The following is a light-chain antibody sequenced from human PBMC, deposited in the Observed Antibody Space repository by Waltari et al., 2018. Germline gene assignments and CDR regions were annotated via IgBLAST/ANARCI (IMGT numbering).Light chain of an antibody. V-gene: IGKV3-20*01. CDR3: QKYDFLPAT. J-gene: IGKJ1*01. CDR2: HAS. Sequence: EIVLTQSPGTLSLYPGERAPPSCRASEGVGKSLAWYQQRPVQAPRLLLYHASSRATGIPDRFSGSGLGTDFSITISRLEPEDFAVYYCQKYDFLPATFGQGTTVEIK. CDR1: EGVGKS.